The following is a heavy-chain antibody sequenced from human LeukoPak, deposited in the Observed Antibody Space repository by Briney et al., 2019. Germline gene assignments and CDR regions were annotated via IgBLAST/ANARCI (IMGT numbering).Heavy chain of an antibody. V-gene: IGHV1-2*02. CDR3: ARDFFPSAWDREGMDV. Sequence: ASVKVSCMASGYTFTGYYMHWVRQAPGQGLEWMGWINPNSGGTNYAQKFQGRVTMTRDTSISTAYMELSRLRSDDTAVYYCARDFFPSAWDREGMDVWGQGTTVTVSS. CDR1: GYTFTGYY. CDR2: INPNSGGT. J-gene: IGHJ6*02. D-gene: IGHD1-26*01.